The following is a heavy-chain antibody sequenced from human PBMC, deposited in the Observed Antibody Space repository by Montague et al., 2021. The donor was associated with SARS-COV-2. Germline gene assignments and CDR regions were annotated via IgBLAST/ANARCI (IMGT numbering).Heavy chain of an antibody. CDR3: TRVVVWRDGFDP. D-gene: IGHD3-16*01. CDR1: GITFSTYA. Sequence: SLRLSCAASGITFSTYAMNWVRQAPGKGLEWLSSITNGRSKIYYADSVQGRFSISRDNAKNTVFLQMSSLRAEDTAVYYCTRVVVWRDGFDPWGQGALVTVSS. CDR2: ITNGRSKI. V-gene: IGHV3-21*01. J-gene: IGHJ5*02.